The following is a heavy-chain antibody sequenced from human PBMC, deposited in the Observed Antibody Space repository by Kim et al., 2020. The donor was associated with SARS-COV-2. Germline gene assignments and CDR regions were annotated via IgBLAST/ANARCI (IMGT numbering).Heavy chain of an antibody. V-gene: IGHV3-73*01. CDR1: GFTFSVSG. CDR3: FGRMPSTSTGDVAF. Sequence: GGSLRLSCAASGFTFSVSGIHWVRQASGKGLEWVGHIRSKANSYTTAYAASVKGRFTISRDDSKNTLYLQMDSLKTEDTAVYYCFGRMPSTSTGDVAFWGQGTLVTISS. J-gene: IGHJ4*02. CDR2: IRSKANSYTT. D-gene: IGHD2-2*01.